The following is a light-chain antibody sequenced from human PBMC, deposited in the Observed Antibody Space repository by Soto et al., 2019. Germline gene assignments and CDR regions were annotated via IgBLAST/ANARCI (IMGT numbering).Light chain of an antibody. CDR1: SSDVGGYNY. V-gene: IGLV2-14*03. CDR3: TSYTSSNTVV. J-gene: IGLJ2*01. Sequence: QSALTQPASVSGSPGQSITISCTGTSSDVGGYNYVSWYQHHPGKAPKLMICDVSYRPSGVSNRFSGSKSGNTASLTISGLQAKDEADYYCTSYTSSNTVVFGGGTKLTVL. CDR2: DVS.